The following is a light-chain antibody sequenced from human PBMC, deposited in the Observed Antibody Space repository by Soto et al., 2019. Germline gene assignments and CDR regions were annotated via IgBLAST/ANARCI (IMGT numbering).Light chain of an antibody. J-gene: IGKJ4*02. V-gene: IGKV3-15*01. CDR1: QSVSSS. CDR3: QQYHNWFT. CDR2: GAS. Sequence: IMMTQSPASLSVSPGERATLSCRASQSVSSSLAWYQQKPGQAPRLLIYGASTRATGIPARFSGSGSGTEFTLTINSLQSEDFALYSSQQYHNWFT.